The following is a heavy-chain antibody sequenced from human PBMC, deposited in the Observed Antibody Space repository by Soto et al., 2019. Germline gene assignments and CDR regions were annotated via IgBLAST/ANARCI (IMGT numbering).Heavy chain of an antibody. CDR3: ARGEKRGLPYSNSANVWYYGMDV. CDR2: ISSSSSTI. D-gene: IGHD4-4*01. CDR1: GFTFSIYS. Sequence: GSLRLSCAASGFTFSIYSMNWVRQAPGKGLEWVSYISSSSSTIYYADSVKGRFTISRDNAKNSLYLQMNSLRDEDTAVYYCARGEKRGLPYSNSANVWYYGMDVWGQGTTVTVSS. V-gene: IGHV3-48*02. J-gene: IGHJ6*02.